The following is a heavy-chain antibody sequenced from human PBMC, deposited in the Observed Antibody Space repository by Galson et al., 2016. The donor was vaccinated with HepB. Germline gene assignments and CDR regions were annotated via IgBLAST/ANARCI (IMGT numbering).Heavy chain of an antibody. J-gene: IGHJ4*02. Sequence: SLRLSCADSGLTFINYAMSWVRQAPGKGLAWVAVISGSSTSTYYADSVKGRFTSSRDNSKNTVYLQMDSLSAEDTAVYYCAKSRTTTAVGTRVDCWGQGTQVTVSS. D-gene: IGHD1/OR15-1a*01. CDR1: GLTFINYA. CDR3: AKSRTTTAVGTRVDC. V-gene: IGHV3-23*01. CDR2: ISGSSTST.